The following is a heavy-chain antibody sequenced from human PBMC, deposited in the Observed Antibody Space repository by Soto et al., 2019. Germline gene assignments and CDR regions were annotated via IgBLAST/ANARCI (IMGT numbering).Heavy chain of an antibody. V-gene: IGHV3-23*01. CDR3: AKVGPGGSTWRGVDV. J-gene: IGHJ6*02. CDR2: VSASGGST. CDR1: GFTFDNYA. Sequence: VQLFESGGGLVQPGGSLRLSCEGSGFTFDNYAMTWVRQTPWRGLEWVSSVSASGGSTYYAESVKGRFTISKDNSKKTMYLQLNSLRAEDTAVYYCAKVGPGGSTWRGVDVWGQGTTVTVSS. D-gene: IGHD6-13*01.